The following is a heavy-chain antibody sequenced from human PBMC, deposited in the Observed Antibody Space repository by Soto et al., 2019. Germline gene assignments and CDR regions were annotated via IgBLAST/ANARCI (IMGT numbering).Heavy chain of an antibody. V-gene: IGHV3-30*18. J-gene: IGHJ6*02. CDR3: AKEYSSSWYSNYGMDV. CDR1: GFTFSSYG. CDR2: ISYDGSNK. Sequence: QVQLVESGGGVVQPGRSLRLSCAASGFTFSSYGMHWVRQAPGKGLEWVAVISYDGSNKYYADSVKGRFTISRDNSKXALYLQMNSLRAEDTAVYYCAKEYSSSWYSNYGMDVWGQGTTVTVSS. D-gene: IGHD6-13*01.